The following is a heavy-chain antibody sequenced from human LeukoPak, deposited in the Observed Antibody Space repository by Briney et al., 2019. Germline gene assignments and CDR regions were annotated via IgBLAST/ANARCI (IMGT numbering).Heavy chain of an antibody. CDR2: ISRSGSSI. CDR1: GFTFSIYE. D-gene: IGHD1-1*01. CDR3: ARATVGLDY. Sequence: PGGTLRLSCSASGFTFSIYERNWLRQAPGKGLESISYISRSGSSIDYTDSVKGRFTISRDNAKNSLYLQMNSLRADDTAVYYCARATVGLDYWGQGTLVTVSS. V-gene: IGHV3-48*03. J-gene: IGHJ4*02.